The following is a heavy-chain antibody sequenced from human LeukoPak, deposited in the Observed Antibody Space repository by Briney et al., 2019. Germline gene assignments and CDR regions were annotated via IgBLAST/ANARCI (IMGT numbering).Heavy chain of an antibody. D-gene: IGHD2-21*01. J-gene: IGHJ6*02. CDR2: ISGSGGST. CDR1: GFTFNSYA. CDR3: AKDLWVLWPSVSTGMDV. V-gene: IGHV3-23*01. Sequence: PGGSLRLSCAASGFTFNSYAMSWVRQAPGKGLEWVSAISGSGGSTYYADSVKGRFTISRDNSKNTLYLQMNSLRAEDTAVYYCAKDLWVLWPSVSTGMDVWGQGTTVTVSS.